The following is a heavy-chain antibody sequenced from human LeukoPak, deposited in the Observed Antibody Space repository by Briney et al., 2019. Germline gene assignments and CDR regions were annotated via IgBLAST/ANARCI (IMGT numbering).Heavy chain of an antibody. Sequence: ASVKVSCKASGYTFTGYYMHWVRQAPGQGLEWVGYIYPNSGAAKYAQKFQGRVTMTRDTSINTAYMELSGLRSDDTAVYYCGTLLSNGPFDYWGQGSLVTVFS. V-gene: IGHV1-2*02. CDR1: GYTFTGYY. CDR2: IYPNSGAA. CDR3: GTLLSNGPFDY. J-gene: IGHJ4*02.